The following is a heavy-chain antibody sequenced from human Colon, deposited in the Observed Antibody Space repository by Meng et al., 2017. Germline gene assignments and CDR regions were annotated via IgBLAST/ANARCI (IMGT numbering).Heavy chain of an antibody. CDR1: GGSVTITGYY. CDR2: IYYTGTT. D-gene: IGHD6-19*01. J-gene: IGHJ4*02. CDR3: ARDNLLTSGSRFCFDY. Sequence: QVQLPESGPVLVRPSENMSLTCTVSGGSVTITGYYWSWIRQSPGKGLEWIGYIYYTGTTNYTPSLKSRVTISVDTSKNQFSLKLSSVTPADTAVYFCARDNLLTSGSRFCFDYWGQGALVTVSS. V-gene: IGHV4-61*08.